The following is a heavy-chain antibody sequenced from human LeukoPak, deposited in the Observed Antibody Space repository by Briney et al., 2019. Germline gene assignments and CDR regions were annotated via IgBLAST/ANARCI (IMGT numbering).Heavy chain of an antibody. CDR2: ISYDGSNK. Sequence: GRSLRLSCAASGFTFSSYAMHWVRQAPGKGLEWVAVISYDGSNKYYADSVKGRFTISRDNSKNTVYLQMNSLRADDTAVYYCAKDRLAYSYAQPFDYWGQGTLVTVSS. D-gene: IGHD5-18*01. CDR1: GFTFSSYA. CDR3: AKDRLAYSYAQPFDY. V-gene: IGHV3-30*04. J-gene: IGHJ4*02.